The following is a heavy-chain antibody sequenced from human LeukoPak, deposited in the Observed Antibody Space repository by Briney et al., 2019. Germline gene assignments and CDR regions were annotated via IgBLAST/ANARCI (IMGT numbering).Heavy chain of an antibody. CDR2: ISYDGSNK. D-gene: IGHD3-9*01. V-gene: IGHV3-30*03. Sequence: GRSLRLSCAASGFTFSSYGMHWVRQAPGKGLEWVAVISYDGSNKYYADSVKGRFTISRDNSKNTLYLQMNSLRAEDTAVYYCATVDWARAFDYWGQGTLVTVSS. CDR3: ATVDWARAFDY. CDR1: GFTFSSYG. J-gene: IGHJ4*02.